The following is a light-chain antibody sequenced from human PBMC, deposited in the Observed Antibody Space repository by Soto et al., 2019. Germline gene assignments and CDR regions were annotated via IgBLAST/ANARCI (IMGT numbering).Light chain of an antibody. V-gene: IGKV4-1*01. CDR3: QQYESTPPT. CDR1: QSVLYSSNNKNY. J-gene: IGKJ2*01. CDR2: WAS. Sequence: DIVMTQSPDSLAVSLGERATINCKSSQSVLYSSNNKNYLAWYQQRPGQPPKLIIYWASTRESGVPDRFSGSGSGTDFTLTITSLQVEDGAVYYCQQYESTPPTCGQGTKLEIK.